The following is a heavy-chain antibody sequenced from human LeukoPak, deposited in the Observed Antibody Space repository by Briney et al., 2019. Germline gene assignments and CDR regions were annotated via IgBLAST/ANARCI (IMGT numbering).Heavy chain of an antibody. CDR2: IRYDGSNK. V-gene: IGHV3-30*02. CDR3: ARRGTTYYYYFDY. D-gene: IGHD1-1*01. CDR1: GFTFSSYG. J-gene: IGHJ4*02. Sequence: GGSLRLSCAASGFTFSSYGMHWVRQAPGKGLEWAAFIRYDGSNKYYADSVKGRFTISRDNAKNSLYLQMNSLRAEDTAVYYCARRGTTYYYYFDYWGQGTLVTVSS.